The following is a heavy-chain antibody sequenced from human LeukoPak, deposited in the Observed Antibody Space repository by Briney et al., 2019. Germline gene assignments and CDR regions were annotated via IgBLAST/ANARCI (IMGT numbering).Heavy chain of an antibody. CDR3: AASSSWYNKYYSMDV. CDR2: ISYDGSDK. J-gene: IGHJ6*02. V-gene: IGHV3-30-3*01. CDR1: GFTFSNYA. Sequence: PGGSLRLSCAASGFTFSNYAMHWVRQAPGKGLEWLTLISYDGSDKYYADSVKGRFTISRDISKNTLYLQMNSLRTEDTAVYYCAASSSWYNKYYSMDVWGQGTTVTVSS. D-gene: IGHD6-13*01.